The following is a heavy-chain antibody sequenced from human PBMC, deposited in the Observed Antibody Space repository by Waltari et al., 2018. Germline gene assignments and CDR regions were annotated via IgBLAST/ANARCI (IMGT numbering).Heavy chain of an antibody. CDR1: GGSFSGYY. CDR2: INQRGRP. V-gene: IGHV4-34*01. CDR3: ARGGEGIQLWPFYFDY. D-gene: IGHD5-18*01. J-gene: IGHJ4*02. Sequence: QVQLQQWGAGLLKPSETLSLTCAVYGGSFSGYYWSWIRQPPGKGLEWIGEINQRGRPNYNPSLKSRVTISVDTSKNQFSLKLSSVTAADTAVYYCARGGEGIQLWPFYFDYWGQGTLVTVSS.